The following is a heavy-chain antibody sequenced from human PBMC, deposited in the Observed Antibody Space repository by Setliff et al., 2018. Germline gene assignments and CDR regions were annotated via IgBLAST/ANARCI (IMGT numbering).Heavy chain of an antibody. V-gene: IGHV4-4*07. Sequence: SETLSLTCTVSGGFIYDHYWTWIRQPAGKGLQWIGRVYSDGETDYSPSLKSRVTISVDKSNNQFSLNLKSMTAADTALYFCARERQGGFLEWSPFDSWG. CDR3: ARERQGGFLEWSPFDS. J-gene: IGHJ4*01. D-gene: IGHD3-3*01. CDR1: GGFIYDHY. CDR2: VYSDGET.